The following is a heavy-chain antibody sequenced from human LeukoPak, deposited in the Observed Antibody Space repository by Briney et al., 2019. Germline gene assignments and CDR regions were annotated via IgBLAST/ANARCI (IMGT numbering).Heavy chain of an antibody. V-gene: IGHV1-46*01. D-gene: IGHD3-22*01. CDR3: ARVWYYYDSSGYYDY. Sequence: AASVKVSCKASGYTFTSYYMHWVRQAPGQGLEWMGIINPSGGSTSYAQKFQGRVTMTRDTSTSTAYMELSRLRSDDTAVYYCARVWYYYDSSGYYDYWGQGTLVTVSS. J-gene: IGHJ4*02. CDR2: INPSGGST. CDR1: GYTFTSYY.